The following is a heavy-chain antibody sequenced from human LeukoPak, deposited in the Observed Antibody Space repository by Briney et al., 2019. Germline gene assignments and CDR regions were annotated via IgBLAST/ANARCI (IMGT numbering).Heavy chain of an antibody. CDR1: GFTVSSNS. J-gene: IGHJ3*02. Sequence: PGGSLRLSCAASGFTVSSNSMSWVRQAPGKGLEWVSVLYSGGNTYYADSVQGRFTISRDNSRNTLYLQMNSLRVEDTAVYYCATEGFRGVLFHIWGQRTVVTVSS. D-gene: IGHD3-10*01. V-gene: IGHV3-66*01. CDR2: LYSGGNT. CDR3: ATEGFRGVLFHI.